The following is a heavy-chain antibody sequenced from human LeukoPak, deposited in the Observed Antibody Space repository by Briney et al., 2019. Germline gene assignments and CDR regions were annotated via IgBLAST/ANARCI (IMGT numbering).Heavy chain of an antibody. Sequence: PGGSLRLSCTASGLSVRGYSLNWVRKSPGKGLKGISYIGGGGDAIYYAGSVRGRFTISRDHARNSVYLQVNSLRVEDTAVYYCVRGGQGRDDYFDYWGQGTLVTVSS. J-gene: IGHJ4*02. CDR2: IGGGGDAI. V-gene: IGHV3-48*04. CDR3: VRGGQGRDDYFDY. CDR1: GLSVRGYS.